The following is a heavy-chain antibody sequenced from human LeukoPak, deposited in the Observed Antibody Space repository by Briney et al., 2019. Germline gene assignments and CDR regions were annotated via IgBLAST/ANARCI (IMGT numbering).Heavy chain of an antibody. D-gene: IGHD2-2*01. Sequence: GGSLRLSCAASGFTFSSYAMSWVRQAPGKGLEWVSALSASGGTTYYADSVKGRFTISRDNSKNTLYLQMSSLRAEDTAIYYCAKEPWEYCSSTSCPNWIDPWGQGTLVTVSP. CDR3: AKEPWEYCSSTSCPNWIDP. J-gene: IGHJ5*02. CDR2: LSASGGTT. V-gene: IGHV3-23*01. CDR1: GFTFSSYA.